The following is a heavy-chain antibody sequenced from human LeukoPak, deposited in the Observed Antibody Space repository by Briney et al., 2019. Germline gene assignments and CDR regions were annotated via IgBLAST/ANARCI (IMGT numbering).Heavy chain of an antibody. CDR2: ISSGNSNI. Sequence: PGGSLRLSCAASGFTFSSYTMNWVRQAPGKGLEWVSYISSGNSNIYYADSVKGRFTISRDNAKNSLYLQMNSLRAEDTAVYYCAKYYFDSSGYYYLRKNWYFDLWGRGTLVTVSS. V-gene: IGHV3-48*01. D-gene: IGHD3-22*01. J-gene: IGHJ2*01. CDR1: GFTFSSYT. CDR3: AKYYFDSSGYYYLRKNWYFDL.